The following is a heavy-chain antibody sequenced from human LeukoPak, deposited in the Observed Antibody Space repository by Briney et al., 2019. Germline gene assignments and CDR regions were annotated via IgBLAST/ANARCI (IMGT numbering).Heavy chain of an antibody. Sequence: GEALKISCKGSGYRFTTYWIAWVRQMPGKGVEWMGIIYPGDPDTRYSPSFQGQVTISADKSISTAFLQWSSLKASDTAMYYCARQQVAYYYYYGMDVWGKGTTVTVSS. CDR1: GYRFTTYW. D-gene: IGHD2-15*01. CDR2: IYPGDPDT. V-gene: IGHV5-51*01. J-gene: IGHJ6*04. CDR3: ARQQVAYYYYYGMDV.